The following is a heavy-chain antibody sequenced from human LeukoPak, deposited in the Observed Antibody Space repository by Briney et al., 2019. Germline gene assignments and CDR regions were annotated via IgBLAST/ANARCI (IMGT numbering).Heavy chain of an antibody. V-gene: IGHV4-30-4*01. J-gene: IGHJ6*02. CDR2: IYYSGST. CDR1: GGSISSGDYY. Sequence: SQTLSLTCTVSGGSISSGDYYWSWIRQPPGKGLEWIGYIYYSGSTYNPSLKSRVTISVDTSKNQFSLKLSSVTAADTAVYYCARCNHDYSNYGPSGYYYGMDVWSQGTTVTVSS. D-gene: IGHD4-11*01. CDR3: ARCNHDYSNYGPSGYYYGMDV.